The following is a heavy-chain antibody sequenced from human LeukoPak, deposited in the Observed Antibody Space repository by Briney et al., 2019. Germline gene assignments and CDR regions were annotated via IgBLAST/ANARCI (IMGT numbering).Heavy chain of an antibody. D-gene: IGHD4-23*01. CDR1: GVTFSAYW. CDR2: IKQDGSDK. Sequence: GGSLRLSCAASGVTFSAYWMSWVRQAPGKGLEWVANIKQDGSDKYYVDSVKGRFTISRDNAKNSLYLQMNSLRAEDTAVYYCARKTVVGSYFDYWGQGTPVTASS. J-gene: IGHJ4*02. V-gene: IGHV3-7*03. CDR3: ARKTVVGSYFDY.